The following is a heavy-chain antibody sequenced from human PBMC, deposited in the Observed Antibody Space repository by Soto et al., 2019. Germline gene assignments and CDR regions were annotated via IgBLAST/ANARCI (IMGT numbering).Heavy chain of an antibody. J-gene: IGHJ6*02. CDR3: ARGNPFNYAGFDV. V-gene: IGHV1-8*01. CDR1: GYTFSDFD. CDR2: MNAKRGDT. D-gene: IGHD3-16*01. Sequence: AHLEQSGAEVKRPGASVQVSCKASGYTFSDFDIHWLRQASGQGPEWMGWMNAKRGDTFFAQRFQGKFNMTWDTSLSTAYMEVGSLTSDDTAMYYCARGNPFNYAGFDVWGQGTTVAVSS.